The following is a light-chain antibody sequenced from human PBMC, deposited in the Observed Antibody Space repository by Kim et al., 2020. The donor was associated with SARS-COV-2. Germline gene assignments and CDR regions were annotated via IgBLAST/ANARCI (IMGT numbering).Light chain of an antibody. J-gene: IGLJ3*02. V-gene: IGLV6-57*01. CDR2: EDD. CDR1: SGSIASDY. Sequence: TVTISCTRSSGSIASDYVQWYQQRPRSSPITVIYEDDQRPYGVPDRFSGSIDSSSNSAPLTISGLKTEDEADYCCQSYDSNTPWVFGGGTQLTVL. CDR3: QSYDSNTPWV.